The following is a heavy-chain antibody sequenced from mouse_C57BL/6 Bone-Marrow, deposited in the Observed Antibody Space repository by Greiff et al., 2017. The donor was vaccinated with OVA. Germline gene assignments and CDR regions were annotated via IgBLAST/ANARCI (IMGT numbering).Heavy chain of an antibody. J-gene: IGHJ3*01. V-gene: IGHV1-42*01. CDR2: INPSTGGT. Sequence: VQLQQSGPELVKPGASVKLSCKASGYSFTGYYMNWVKQSPEQSLEWIGEINPSTGGTTYNQKFKAKATLTVDKSSSTAYMQLKSLTSEVLAVYSGASGGTSPFAYWGQGTLVTVSA. CDR3: ASGGTSPFAY. CDR1: GYSFTGYY. D-gene: IGHD1-1*02.